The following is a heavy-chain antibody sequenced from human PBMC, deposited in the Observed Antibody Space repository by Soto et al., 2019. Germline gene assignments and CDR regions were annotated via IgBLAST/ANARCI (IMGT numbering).Heavy chain of an antibody. Sequence: GGSLRLSCAASGFTFSSYSMNWVRQAPGKGLEWVSYISSSSSTIYYADSVKGRFTISRDNSKNTLYLQMNSLRAEDTAVYYCARDLPYDIGGMDVWGQGTTVTVSS. D-gene: IGHD3-9*01. CDR1: GFTFSSYS. V-gene: IGHV3-48*01. CDR2: ISSSSSTI. J-gene: IGHJ6*02. CDR3: ARDLPYDIGGMDV.